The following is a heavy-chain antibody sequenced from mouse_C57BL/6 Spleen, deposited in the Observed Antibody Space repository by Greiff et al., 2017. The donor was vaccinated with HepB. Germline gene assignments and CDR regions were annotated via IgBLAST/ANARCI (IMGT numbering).Heavy chain of an antibody. J-gene: IGHJ4*01. CDR1: GYSITSGYY. D-gene: IGHD1-3*01. CDR2: ISYDGSN. CDR3: AREELSYAMDY. Sequence: VQLQQSGPGLVKPSQSLSLTCSVTGYSITSGYYWNWIRQFPGNKLEWMGYISYDGSNNYNPSLKNRISITRDTSKNQFFLKLNSVTTEDTATYYCAREELSYAMDYWGQGTSVTVSS. V-gene: IGHV3-6*01.